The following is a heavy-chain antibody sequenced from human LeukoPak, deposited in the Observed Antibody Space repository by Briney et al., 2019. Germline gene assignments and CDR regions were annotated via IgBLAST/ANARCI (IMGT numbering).Heavy chain of an antibody. CDR2: IYNSGST. D-gene: IGHD6-13*01. CDR3: ARGVVAAAGRTFDF. CDR1: GGSISSYY. Sequence: PSETLSLTCTVSGGSISSYYWSWIRQPPGKGLEWIGYIYNSGSTNYNPSLKSRVTISLDTSKNQFSLKLSSVTAADTAVYYCARGVVAAAGRTFDFWGQGTLVAVSS. V-gene: IGHV4-59*01. J-gene: IGHJ4*02.